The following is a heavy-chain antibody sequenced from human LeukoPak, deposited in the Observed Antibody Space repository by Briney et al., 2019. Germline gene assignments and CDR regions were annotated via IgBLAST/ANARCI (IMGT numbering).Heavy chain of an antibody. Sequence: SETLSLTCTASGGSISSYYWSWIRQLPGKGLEWIGYIYYSGRTNYNPSLKSRVTISVDTSKNQFSLKLSSVTAADTAVYYCARTTEGGYTYGYFYYYYMDVWGKGTTVTISS. CDR1: GGSISSYY. CDR3: ARTTEGGYTYGYFYYYYMDV. V-gene: IGHV4-59*01. CDR2: IYYSGRT. J-gene: IGHJ6*03. D-gene: IGHD5-18*01.